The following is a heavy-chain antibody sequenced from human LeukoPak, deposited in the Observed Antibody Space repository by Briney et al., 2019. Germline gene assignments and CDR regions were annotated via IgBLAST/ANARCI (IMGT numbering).Heavy chain of an antibody. CDR3: ARESLHPYGMDV. CDR2: IGTAGDT. V-gene: IGHV3-13*04. J-gene: IGHJ6*02. Sequence: PGGSLRLSCAASGFTFSSYDMHWVRQTTGKGLEWVSAIGTAGDTYYPGSVKGRFTISRENAKNSLYLQMNSLRAGDTAVYYCARESLHPYGMDVWGQGTTVAVSS. CDR1: GFTFSSYD.